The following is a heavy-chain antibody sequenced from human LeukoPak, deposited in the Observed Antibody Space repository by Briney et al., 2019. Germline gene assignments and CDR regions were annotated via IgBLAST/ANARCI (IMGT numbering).Heavy chain of an antibody. CDR1: GFTFSNYA. J-gene: IGHJ4*02. CDR2: ISGSGGST. Sequence: PGGSLRLSCEASGFTFSNYAMNWVRQAPGKGLEWVSGISGSGGSTYCADSVKGRFTISRDNSKNTLYLQMNGLRGEDTAVYYCAKGKNDILTGYPHWGQGTLVTVSS. CDR3: AKGKNDILTGYPH. V-gene: IGHV3-23*01. D-gene: IGHD3-9*01.